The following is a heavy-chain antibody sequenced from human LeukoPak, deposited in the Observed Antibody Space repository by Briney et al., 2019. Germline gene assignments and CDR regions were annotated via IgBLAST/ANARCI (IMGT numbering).Heavy chain of an antibody. J-gene: IGHJ4*02. CDR1: GFTFSSYW. D-gene: IGHD5-24*01. V-gene: IGHV3-74*03. CDR2: VRSDGTGP. CDR3: AREKGQFYFDY. Sequence: GGSLRLSCAASGFTFSSYWMHWVRQVPGKGLMWVSRVRSDGTGPTYAASVKGRFTTSRDNAKNTLYLQMNSLRVEDTAVYYCAREKGQFYFDYWGQGTLVTVSS.